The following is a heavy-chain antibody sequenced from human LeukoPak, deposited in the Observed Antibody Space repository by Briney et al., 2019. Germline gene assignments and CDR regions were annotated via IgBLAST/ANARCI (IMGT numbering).Heavy chain of an antibody. CDR1: GFTFDDYA. J-gene: IGHJ1*01. CDR2: NSGGGGST. D-gene: IGHD3-22*01. CDR3: AKSFSTMILAEEYFQH. Sequence: GGSLRLSCAASGFTFDDYAMHWIRQAPGKSLECVSLNSGGGGSTYYADSVKGRFAISRDNSKISLYLQMNSLRTEDTALYYCAKSFSTMILAEEYFQHWGQGTVVSVFS. V-gene: IGHV3-43*02.